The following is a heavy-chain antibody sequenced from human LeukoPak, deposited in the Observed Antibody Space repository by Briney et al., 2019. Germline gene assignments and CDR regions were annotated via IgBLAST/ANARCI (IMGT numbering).Heavy chain of an antibody. V-gene: IGHV4-39*01. CDR1: GGSMSSSTYY. Sequence: SETLSLTCTVSGGSMSSSTYYWGWIRQPPGKGLEWIGSMYYSGSTYYNPSLKSRVTISVDTSKNQFSLKLSSVTAADTAVYYCARLTAVAGTFDYWGQGTLVTVSS. J-gene: IGHJ4*02. D-gene: IGHD6-19*01. CDR3: ARLTAVAGTFDY. CDR2: MYYSGST.